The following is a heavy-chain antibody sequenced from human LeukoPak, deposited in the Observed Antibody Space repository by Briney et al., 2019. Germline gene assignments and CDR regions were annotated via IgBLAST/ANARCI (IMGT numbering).Heavy chain of an antibody. V-gene: IGHV4-61*02. CDR2: IYTSGST. J-gene: IGHJ4*02. D-gene: IGHD1-26*01. CDR3: ARAYRSDVGAGY. CDR1: GGSISSGSYY. Sequence: PSETLSLTCTVSGGSISSGSYYWSWIRQPAGKGLEWIGRIYTSGSTNYNPSLKSRVTISVDTSKNQFSLKLSSVTAADTAVYYCARAYRSDVGAGYWGQGTLVTVSS.